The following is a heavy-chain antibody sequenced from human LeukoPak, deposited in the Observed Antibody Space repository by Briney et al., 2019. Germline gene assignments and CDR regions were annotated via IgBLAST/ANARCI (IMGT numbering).Heavy chain of an antibody. J-gene: IGHJ3*02. Sequence: SETLSLTCTVSGGSISSYYWSWIRQPPGKGLEWIGRVFTSGIISGDTNYNPSVKSRVTMSVDSSKNQFSLKLRSVTAADTAVYYCARDRYYYDSSSYFSAFDTWGQGTMVTVSS. CDR2: VFTSGIISGDT. CDR3: ARDRYYYDSSSYFSAFDT. V-gene: IGHV4-4*07. CDR1: GGSISSYY. D-gene: IGHD3-22*01.